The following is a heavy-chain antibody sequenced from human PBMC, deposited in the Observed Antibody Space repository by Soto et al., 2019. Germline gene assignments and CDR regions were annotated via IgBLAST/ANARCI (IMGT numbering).Heavy chain of an antibody. D-gene: IGHD1-7*01. CDR1: GFTFSSYA. CDR3: AKDRRLTGTPRDAFDI. Sequence: PGGSLRLSCSASGFTFSSYAMSWVRQAPGKGLEWVSAISGSGGSTYYADSVKGRFTISRDNSKNTLYLQMNSLRAEDTAVYYCAKDRRLTGTPRDAFDIWGQGTMVTV. CDR2: ISGSGGST. V-gene: IGHV3-23*01. J-gene: IGHJ3*02.